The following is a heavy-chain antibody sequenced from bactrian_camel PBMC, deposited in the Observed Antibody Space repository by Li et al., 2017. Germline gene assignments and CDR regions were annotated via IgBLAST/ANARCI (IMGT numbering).Heavy chain of an antibody. CDR1: RGFDDADA. Sequence: HVQLVESGGGSVQIGGSLTLACAASRGFDDADAEWGWFRQAPGKEVEWVAGITSLPSLFRAASYADSVKGRFTISRDNAKDTLYLQMNNLKIEDTAVYYCARGGRLTSVSDLSAGITWRGQGTQVTVS. D-gene: IGHD3*01. V-gene: IGHV3S6*01. J-gene: IGHJ4*01. CDR3: ARGGRLTSVSDLSAGITW. CDR2: ITSLPSLFRAA.